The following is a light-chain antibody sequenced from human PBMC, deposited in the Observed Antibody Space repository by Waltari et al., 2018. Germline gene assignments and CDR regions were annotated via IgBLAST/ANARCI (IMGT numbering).Light chain of an antibody. CDR3: QHYLRLPVT. CDR1: QSVSRA. J-gene: IGKJ1*01. Sequence: EIVLTQSPGTLSLSLGEIATVSCRASQSVSRALAWYQQKPGQAPRLLIYGASTRATGIPDRFSGSGSGTDFSLTISRLEPDDFAVYYCQHYLRLPVTFGQGTTVEF. V-gene: IGKV3-20*01. CDR2: GAS.